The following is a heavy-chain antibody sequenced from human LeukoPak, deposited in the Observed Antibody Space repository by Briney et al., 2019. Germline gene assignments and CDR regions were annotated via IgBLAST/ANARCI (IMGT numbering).Heavy chain of an antibody. CDR2: IWYDGSNK. CDR1: GFTFSSYA. CDR3: ARPQNYYYYYMDV. J-gene: IGHJ6*03. Sequence: GRSLRLSCAASGFTFSSYAMHWVRQAPGKGLEWVAVIWYDGSNKYYADSVKGRFTISRDNSKNTLYLQMNSLRAEDTAVYYCARPQNYYYYYMDVWGKGTTVTVSS. V-gene: IGHV3-33*08.